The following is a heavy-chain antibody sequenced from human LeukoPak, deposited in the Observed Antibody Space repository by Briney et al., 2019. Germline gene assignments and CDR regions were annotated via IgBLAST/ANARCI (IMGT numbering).Heavy chain of an antibody. D-gene: IGHD3-10*01. V-gene: IGHV3-30*04. Sequence: GKSLRLSCVASGFSFSDSVIHWVRQAPGKGLEWVAVISHDVKTTYYADSAKGRFTISRDNSRNTVFLQMSRLRPEDTAVYYCVKEAYYGWGSSPTFYFDYWGQGTRVTVSS. J-gene: IGHJ4*02. CDR2: ISHDVKTT. CDR1: GFSFSDSV. CDR3: VKEAYYGWGSSPTFYFDY.